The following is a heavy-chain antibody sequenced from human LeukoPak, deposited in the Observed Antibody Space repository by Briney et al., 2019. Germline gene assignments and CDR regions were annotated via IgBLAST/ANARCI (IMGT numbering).Heavy chain of an antibody. Sequence: GGSLRLSCAASGFTLSSYWMHWVRQAPGKGLVWVSRIYIDGSRTNYADSVKGRFTISRDNAKNTLYLQMNSLRAEDTAVYCCARGVFGAYGYDYWGQGTLVTVSS. CDR3: ARGVFGAYGYDY. J-gene: IGHJ4*02. V-gene: IGHV3-74*01. CDR1: GFTLSSYW. D-gene: IGHD4-17*01. CDR2: IYIDGSRT.